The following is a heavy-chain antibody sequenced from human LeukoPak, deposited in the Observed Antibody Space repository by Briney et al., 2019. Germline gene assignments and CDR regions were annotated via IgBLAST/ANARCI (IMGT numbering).Heavy chain of an antibody. J-gene: IGHJ5*02. D-gene: IGHD3-3*01. CDR2: IYYSGST. CDR1: GGSISSYY. Sequence: SETLSLTCTVSGGSISSYYWSWIRQPPGKGLEWIGYIYYSGSTNYNPSLKSRVTISVDTSKNQFSLKLSSVTAADTAVYYCARDSYYDFWSGYYPGWFDPWGQGTLVTVSS. V-gene: IGHV4-59*01. CDR3: ARDSYYDFWSGYYPGWFDP.